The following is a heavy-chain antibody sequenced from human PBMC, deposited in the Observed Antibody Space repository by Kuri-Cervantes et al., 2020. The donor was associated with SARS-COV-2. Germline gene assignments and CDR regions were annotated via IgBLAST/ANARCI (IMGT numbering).Heavy chain of an antibody. CDR1: GGSISSGGYY. V-gene: IGHV4-39*01. CDR2: IYYDGRT. CDR3: ARHDY. Sequence: GSLRLSCTVSGGSISSGGYYWGWLRQPPGKGLEFIGTIYYDGRTYYNTSLKSRVTISVDTSKNQFSLKLSSVTAADTAVYYCARHDYWGQGTLVTVSS. J-gene: IGHJ4*02.